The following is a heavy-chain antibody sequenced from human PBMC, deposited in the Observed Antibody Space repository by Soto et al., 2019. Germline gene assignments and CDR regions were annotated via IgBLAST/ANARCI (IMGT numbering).Heavy chain of an antibody. Sequence: QVQLVQSGAEVKKPGSSVKVSCKASGGNFTSYAISWVRQAPGQGLEFMGGIVPLFGTTNYAHKCRGRVTITADESTSTVNMELSSLTSEDTAVYYCAKAPGRSWYNWFDPWGQGTLVTVST. CDR3: AKAPGRSWYNWFDP. V-gene: IGHV1-69*01. CDR1: GGNFTSYA. CDR2: IVPLFGTT. D-gene: IGHD6-13*01. J-gene: IGHJ5*02.